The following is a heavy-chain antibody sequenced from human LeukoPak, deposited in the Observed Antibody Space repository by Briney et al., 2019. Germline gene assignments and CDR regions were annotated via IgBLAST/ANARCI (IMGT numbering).Heavy chain of an antibody. CDR2: ISGSGGST. Sequence: PGGSLRLSCAASGFTFSSYAMSWVRQAPGKGLEWVSAISGSGGSTYYADSVKGRFTISRDNSKNTLYLQMNSLRAEDTAVYYCAKTGVGRTSSSSWFDPWGQGTLVTVSS. CDR3: AKTGVGRTSSSSWFDP. D-gene: IGHD2-2*01. V-gene: IGHV3-23*01. J-gene: IGHJ5*02. CDR1: GFTFSSYA.